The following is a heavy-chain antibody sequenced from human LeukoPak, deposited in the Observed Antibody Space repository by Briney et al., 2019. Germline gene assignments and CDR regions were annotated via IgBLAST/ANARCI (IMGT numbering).Heavy chain of an antibody. J-gene: IGHJ5*02. CDR2: FYHSGSA. CDR3: ARAPYGELLFGWFDP. Sequence: SETLSLACAVSDYSISSGYYWGWIRQPPGKGLEWIGSFYHSGSAYYNPSLKSRVTISVDTSKNQFSLKLSSVTAADTAVYYCARAPYGELLFGWFDPWGQGTLVTVSS. V-gene: IGHV4-38-2*01. CDR1: DYSISSGYY. D-gene: IGHD3-10*01.